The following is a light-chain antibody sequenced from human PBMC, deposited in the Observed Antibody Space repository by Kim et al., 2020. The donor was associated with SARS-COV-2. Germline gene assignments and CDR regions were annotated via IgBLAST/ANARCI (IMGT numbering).Light chain of an antibody. J-gene: IGLJ2*01. CDR1: SSNVGSNY. Sequence: GQSVTISCSGGSSNVGSNYVYWYQQLPGTAPKLLIYRNNQRPSGVPDRFSGSKSGTSASLAISGLRSEDEADYYCTTWDDSLSGHLFGGGTQLTVL. CDR3: TTWDDSLSGHL. V-gene: IGLV1-47*01. CDR2: RNN.